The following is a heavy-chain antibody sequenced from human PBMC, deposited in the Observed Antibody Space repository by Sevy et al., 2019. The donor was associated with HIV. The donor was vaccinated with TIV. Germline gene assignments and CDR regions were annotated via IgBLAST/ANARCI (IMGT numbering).Heavy chain of an antibody. CDR1: GFSFSSYA. CDR3: AGVPDLGVVILTGVLDV. J-gene: IGHJ6*02. Sequence: GGSLRLSCAASGFSFSSYAMSWVRQTPGKGLQWVSVISGSGGSTYYADSVKGRFTIFRDNSRNTVYLQMNSLRAEDTAVYYCAGVPDLGVVILTGVLDVWGQGTTVTVSS. V-gene: IGHV3-23*01. D-gene: IGHD3-3*01. CDR2: ISGSGGST.